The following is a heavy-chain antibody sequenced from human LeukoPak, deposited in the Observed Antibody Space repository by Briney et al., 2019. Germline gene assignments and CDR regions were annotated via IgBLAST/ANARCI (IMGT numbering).Heavy chain of an antibody. J-gene: IGHJ3*02. D-gene: IGHD3-22*01. V-gene: IGHV3-23*01. CDR2: ISGSGGST. CDR1: EFTVSSNY. Sequence: GGSLRLSCAASEFTVSSNYMSWVRQAPGKGLEWVSAISGSGGSTYYADSVKGRFTISRDNSKNTLYLQMNSLRAEDTAVYYCARGFSYYYDSSGDDAFDIWGQGTMVTVSS. CDR3: ARGFSYYYDSSGDDAFDI.